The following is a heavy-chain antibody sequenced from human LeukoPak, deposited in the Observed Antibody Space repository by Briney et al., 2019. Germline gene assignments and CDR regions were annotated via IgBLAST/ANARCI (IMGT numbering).Heavy chain of an antibody. CDR1: GFTFSSCG. CDR2: ISGSGGST. D-gene: IGHD3-22*01. V-gene: IGHV3-23*01. J-gene: IGHJ4*02. CDR3: ARKGRYDSSGRSYYFDY. Sequence: GGSLRLSCAASGFTFSSCGFNWVRQAPGKGLEWVSAISGSGGSTYYADSVKGRFTISRDNSKNTLYLQMNSLRAEDTAVYYCARKGRYDSSGRSYYFDYWGQGTLVTVSS.